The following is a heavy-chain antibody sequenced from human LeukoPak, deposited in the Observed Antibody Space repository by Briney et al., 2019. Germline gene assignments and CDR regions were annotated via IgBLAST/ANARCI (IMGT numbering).Heavy chain of an antibody. V-gene: IGHV1-18*01. Sequence: ASVKVSCKTSGYTFTDYGISWVRQAPGQGLEWMGWISAYNGNTNYAQKLQGRVTMTTDTSTSTAYMELRSLRSDDTAVYYCARERTAHDYGDPIDYWGQGTLVTVSS. CDR3: ARERTAHDYGDPIDY. J-gene: IGHJ4*02. CDR2: ISAYNGNT. CDR1: GYTFTDYG. D-gene: IGHD4-17*01.